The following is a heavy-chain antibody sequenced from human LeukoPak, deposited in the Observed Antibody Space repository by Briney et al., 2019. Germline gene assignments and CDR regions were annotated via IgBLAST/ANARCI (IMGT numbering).Heavy chain of an antibody. J-gene: IGHJ4*02. Sequence: GASVKVSCKASGYTFVNYGVSWVRQAPGQGLEWMGFISSYNGHTNYAQRFQGRVTMTTETSTTTVYMELRSLRSDDTAVYYCARDLGENPGDFWGQGTLVTVSS. V-gene: IGHV1-18*01. D-gene: IGHD3-10*01. CDR3: ARDLGENPGDF. CDR2: ISSYNGHT. CDR1: GYTFVNYG.